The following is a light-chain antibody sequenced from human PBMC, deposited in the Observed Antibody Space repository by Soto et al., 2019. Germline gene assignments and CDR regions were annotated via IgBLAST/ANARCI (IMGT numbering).Light chain of an antibody. Sequence: QAVVTQPPSVSGAPGQRVTISCTGSSSNIGAGYDVHWYQQLPGTAPKLLIYGNSNRPSGVPDRFSGSKSGPSASLAITGLQAEHEADYYCQSYDSSLSGSIFGGGTKLTVL. CDR2: GNS. V-gene: IGLV1-40*01. J-gene: IGLJ2*01. CDR3: QSYDSSLSGSI. CDR1: SSNIGAGYD.